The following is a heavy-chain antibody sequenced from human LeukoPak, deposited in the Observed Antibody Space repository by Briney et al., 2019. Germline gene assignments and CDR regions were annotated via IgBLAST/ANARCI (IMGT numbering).Heavy chain of an antibody. CDR3: ARSQPRGGQLLSYWFDP. CDR1: GGSISSGGYY. D-gene: IGHD2-2*01. J-gene: IGHJ5*02. Sequence: PSETLSLTCTVSGGSISSGGYYWSWIRQHPGKGLEWIGYIYYSGSTYYNPSLKSRVTISVDTSKNQFSLKLSSVTAADTAVCYCARSQPRGGQLLSYWFDPWGQGTLVTVSS. V-gene: IGHV4-31*03. CDR2: IYYSGST.